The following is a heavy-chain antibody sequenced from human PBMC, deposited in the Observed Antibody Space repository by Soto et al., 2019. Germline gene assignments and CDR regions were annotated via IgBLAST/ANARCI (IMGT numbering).Heavy chain of an antibody. Sequence: PSETLSLTCTVSGGSISSYYWSWIRQPPGKGLEWIGYIYYSGSTNYNPSLKSRVTISVDTSKNQFSLKLSSVTAADTAVYYCAREGWCGERRGMDVWG. CDR3: AREGWCGERRGMDV. D-gene: IGHD3-10*01. J-gene: IGHJ6*02. V-gene: IGHV4-59*01. CDR1: GGSISSYY. CDR2: IYYSGST.